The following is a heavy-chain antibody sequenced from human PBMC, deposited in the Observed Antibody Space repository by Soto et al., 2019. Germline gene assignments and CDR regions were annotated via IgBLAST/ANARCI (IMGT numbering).Heavy chain of an antibody. J-gene: IGHJ5*02. CDR1: GYTFTRYT. D-gene: IGHD4-4*01. Sequence: ASVKVSCKASGYTFTRYTMNWVRQAPGQKLEWMGGFDPEDGETIYAQKFQGRVTMTEDTSTDTAYMELSSLRSEDTAVYYCATDRGLQYVQNWFDPWGQGALVTVSS. V-gene: IGHV1-24*01. CDR2: FDPEDGET. CDR3: ATDRGLQYVQNWFDP.